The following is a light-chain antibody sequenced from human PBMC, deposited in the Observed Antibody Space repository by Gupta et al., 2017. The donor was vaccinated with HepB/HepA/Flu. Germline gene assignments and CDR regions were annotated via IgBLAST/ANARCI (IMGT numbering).Light chain of an antibody. CDR3: LHDYNYLT. CDR2: AAS. Sequence: ALQMTQSPSSLSASVGDRVIITCRASQGIRDDLAWYQQKPGKPPKLLIYAASTLESGVPSRFSGSGSGTEFTLTISSLQPEDFATYYCLHDYNYLTFGQGTKLGIK. V-gene: IGKV1-6*01. CDR1: QGIRDD. J-gene: IGKJ2*01.